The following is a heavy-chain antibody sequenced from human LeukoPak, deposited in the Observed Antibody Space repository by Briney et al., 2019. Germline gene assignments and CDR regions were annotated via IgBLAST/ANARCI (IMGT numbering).Heavy chain of an antibody. CDR2: ISSSGSYI. CDR1: GFXFSSCG. J-gene: IGHJ4*02. D-gene: IGHD5-18*01. Sequence: GGSLRLSCAASGFXFSSCGMNWVRQAPGKGLEWVSSISSSGSYIYYADSVKGRFTISRDNAKNSLYLQMNSLRAEDTAVYYCARDEDSAMDAEFDYWGQGTLVTVSS. V-gene: IGHV3-21*01. CDR3: ARDEDSAMDAEFDY.